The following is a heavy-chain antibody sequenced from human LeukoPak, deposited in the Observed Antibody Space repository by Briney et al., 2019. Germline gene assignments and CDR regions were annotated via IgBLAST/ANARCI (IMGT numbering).Heavy chain of an antibody. D-gene: IGHD5-18*01. CDR1: GYTFTGYY. V-gene: IGHV1-2*02. Sequence: ASVKVSCKASGYTFTGYYMHWVRQAPGQGLEWMGWINPNSGGTNYAQKFQGRVTMTRDTSISTAYMELSRLRSDDTAVYYCVRVYIYGRSYFDYWGQGTLVTVSS. CDR3: VRVYIYGRSYFDY. J-gene: IGHJ4*02. CDR2: INPNSGGT.